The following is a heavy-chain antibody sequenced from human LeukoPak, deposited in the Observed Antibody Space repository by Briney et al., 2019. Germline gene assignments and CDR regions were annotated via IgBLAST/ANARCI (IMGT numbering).Heavy chain of an antibody. V-gene: IGHV3-21*01. Sequence: GGSLRLSCAASGFTFSSYSMNWVRQAPGKGLGWVSSISSSSSYIYYADSVKGRFTISRDNAKNSLYLQMNSLRAEDTAVYYCAREEIVGACHDYWGQGTLVTVSS. J-gene: IGHJ4*02. CDR3: AREEIVGACHDY. CDR1: GFTFSSYS. D-gene: IGHD1-26*01. CDR2: ISSSSSYI.